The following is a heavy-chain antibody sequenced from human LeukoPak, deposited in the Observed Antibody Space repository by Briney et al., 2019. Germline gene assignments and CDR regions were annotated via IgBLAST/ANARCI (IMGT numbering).Heavy chain of an antibody. CDR1: GYTFTSYD. J-gene: IGHJ6*03. CDR2: MNPNSGNT. CDR3: ARGYYDILTGYSYYYMDV. D-gene: IGHD3-9*01. V-gene: IGHV1-8*01. Sequence: ASVKVSCKASGYTFTSYDINWVRQATGQGLEWMGWMNPNSGNTGYAQKFQGRVTMTRNTSISTAYVELSSLRSEDTAVYYCARGYYDILTGYSYYYMDVWGKGTTVTISS.